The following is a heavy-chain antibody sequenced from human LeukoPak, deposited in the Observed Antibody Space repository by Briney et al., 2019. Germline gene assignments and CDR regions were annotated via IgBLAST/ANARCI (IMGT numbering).Heavy chain of an antibody. CDR1: GFTFGSYA. Sequence: GGSLRLSCAASGFTFGSYAMSWVRQAPGKGLEWVSAISGSGGSTYYADSVKGRFTISRDNSKNTLYLQMNSLRAEDTAVYYCAKGDFWSGYSGFDPWGQGTLVTVSS. D-gene: IGHD3-3*01. J-gene: IGHJ5*02. CDR3: AKGDFWSGYSGFDP. V-gene: IGHV3-23*01. CDR2: ISGSGGST.